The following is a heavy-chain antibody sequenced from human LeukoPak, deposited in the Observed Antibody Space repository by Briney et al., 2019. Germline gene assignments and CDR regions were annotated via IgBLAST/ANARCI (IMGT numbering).Heavy chain of an antibody. CDR3: VRGSAAAKNAFDV. CDR1: GFSFDHYA. V-gene: IGHV3-9*01. D-gene: IGHD6-13*01. Sequence: GGSLRLSCAASGFSFDHYAMHWVRQAPGKGLEWVSGISWNSGYIGYADSVKGRFTISRDNAKNTLYLQMSSLTAEDTAVYYCVRGSAAAKNAFDVWGQGTMVSVSS. J-gene: IGHJ3*01. CDR2: ISWNSGYI.